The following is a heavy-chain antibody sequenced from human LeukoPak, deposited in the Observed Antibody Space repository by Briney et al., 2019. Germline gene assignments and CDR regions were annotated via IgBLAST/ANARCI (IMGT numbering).Heavy chain of an antibody. V-gene: IGHV3-48*01. CDR3: ATLASTDGY. CDR1: GFTFSRYA. Sequence: GGSLGLSCAASGFTFSRYAMHWVRQAPGKGLEWVSYIGSDSSITHYADSVKGRFTISRDNAKNSLYLQLNSLRAEDTAVYYCATLASTDGYWGQGTLVTVSS. J-gene: IGHJ4*02. CDR2: IGSDSSIT. D-gene: IGHD1-1*01.